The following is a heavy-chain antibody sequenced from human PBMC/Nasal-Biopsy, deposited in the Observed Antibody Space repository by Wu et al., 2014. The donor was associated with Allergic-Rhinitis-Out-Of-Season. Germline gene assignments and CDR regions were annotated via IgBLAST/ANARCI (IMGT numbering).Heavy chain of an antibody. CDR1: GFTFSNYA. J-gene: IGHJ3*02. CDR2: IWYDGSNK. D-gene: IGHD6-13*01. Sequence: LRLSCAASGFTFSNYAMNWVRQAPGRGLEWVAVIWYDGSNKYYADSVKGRFTISRDNSKNTLYLQMNSLRAEDTAVYYCARVDVIAAAGTSAFDIWGQGTMVTVSS. V-gene: IGHV3-33*08. CDR3: ARVDVIAAAGTSAFDI.